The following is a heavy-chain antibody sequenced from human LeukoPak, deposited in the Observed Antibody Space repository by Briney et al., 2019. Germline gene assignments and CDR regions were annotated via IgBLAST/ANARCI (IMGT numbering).Heavy chain of an antibody. CDR1: GFTFSSYG. CDR3: AKVISALFYGYFDY. Sequence: GGSLRLSCAASGFTFSSYGMHWVRQAPGKGLEWVAVISYDGSNKYYADSVKGRFTISRDNSKNTLYLQMNSLRAEDTAVYYCAKVISALFYGYFDYWGQGTLVTVSS. D-gene: IGHD2-2*03. V-gene: IGHV3-30*18. J-gene: IGHJ4*02. CDR2: ISYDGSNK.